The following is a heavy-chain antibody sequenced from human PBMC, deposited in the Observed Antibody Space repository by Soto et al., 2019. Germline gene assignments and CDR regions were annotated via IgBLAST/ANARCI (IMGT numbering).Heavy chain of an antibody. J-gene: IGHJ4*02. Sequence: QLQLQESGSGLVKPSQTLSLTCVVSGDSISSGGYSWNWIRQPPGKGLEWIGHTYHSGGALYNPSLDSRVTISVDKSKNHFSLRLTSVTAADTGVYYCARDSRSGYYFDNWGQGTLVTVSS. CDR1: GDSISSGGYS. D-gene: IGHD3-22*01. CDR3: ARDSRSGYYFDN. V-gene: IGHV4-30-2*01. CDR2: TYHSGGA.